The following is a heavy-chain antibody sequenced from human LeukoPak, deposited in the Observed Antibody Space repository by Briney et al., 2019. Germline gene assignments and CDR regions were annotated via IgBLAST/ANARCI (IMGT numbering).Heavy chain of an antibody. J-gene: IGHJ4*02. CDR2: INPNSGGT. CDR1: GYTFTSYY. Sequence: GASVKVSCKASGYTFTSYYMHWVRQAPGQGLEWMGWINPNSGGTNYAQKFQGRVTMTRDTSISTAYMELSRLRSDDTAVYYCARASAGYSSSWYVGWGQGNLVTVSS. D-gene: IGHD6-13*01. CDR3: ARASAGYSSSWYVG. V-gene: IGHV1-2*02.